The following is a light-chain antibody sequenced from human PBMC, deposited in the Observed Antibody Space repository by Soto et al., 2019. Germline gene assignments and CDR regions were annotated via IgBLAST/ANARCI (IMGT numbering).Light chain of an antibody. CDR3: QQLNSYPWT. CDR1: QSISIW. J-gene: IGKJ1*01. CDR2: KAS. V-gene: IGKV1-5*03. Sequence: DIQMTQSPSTLSASVGDRVTITCRASQSISIWLAWYQQKPGKAPKILIYKASSLESGVPSRFSGSGSGTEFTLTISSLQPDDFATYYCQQLNSYPWTFGQGTKVDIK.